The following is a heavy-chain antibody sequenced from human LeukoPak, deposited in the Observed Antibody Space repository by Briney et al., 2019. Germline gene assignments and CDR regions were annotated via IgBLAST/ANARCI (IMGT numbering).Heavy chain of an antibody. CDR3: ARELKALWRDYFDY. CDR2: IKEDGSEK. Sequence: GGSLRLSCAVSGFTFSDYWMSWVRQAPGKGLEWAANIKEDGSEKYYVDSVKGRFTISRDNAKNSLYLQMNSLRAEDTALYYCARELKALWRDYFDYWGQGTLVTVSS. J-gene: IGHJ4*02. D-gene: IGHD2-21*01. V-gene: IGHV3-7*01. CDR1: GFTFSDYW.